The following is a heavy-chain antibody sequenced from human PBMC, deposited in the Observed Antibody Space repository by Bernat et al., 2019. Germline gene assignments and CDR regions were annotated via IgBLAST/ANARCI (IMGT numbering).Heavy chain of an antibody. D-gene: IGHD6-19*01. CDR2: ISYDGSNK. Sequence: QVQLVESGGGVVQPGRSLRLSCAASGFTFSSYGMHWVRQAPGKGLEWVAVISYDGSNKYYADSMKGRFTISRDNSKNTLYLQMNSLRAEDTAVYYCAKDGQWLVPRYYFDYWGQGTLVTVSS. J-gene: IGHJ4*02. CDR3: AKDGQWLVPRYYFDY. CDR1: GFTFSSYG. V-gene: IGHV3-30*18.